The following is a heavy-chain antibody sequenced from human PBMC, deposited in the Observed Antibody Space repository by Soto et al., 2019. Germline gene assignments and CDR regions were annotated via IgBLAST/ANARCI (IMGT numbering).Heavy chain of an antibody. CDR1: GFSLSTSGVG. Sequence: SGPTLVNPTQTLTLTCTFTGFSLSTSGVGVGWIRQPPGKALEWHALIYWDDDKRYSPSLKSRLTITKDTSKNQVVLTMTHMERVETATQYCGQGKVFEPLNAQKDWFDLWGQGTLVTVSS. CDR2: IYWDDDK. V-gene: IGHV2-5*02. J-gene: IGHJ5*02. D-gene: IGHD2-2*01. CDR3: GQGKVFEPLNAQKDWFDL.